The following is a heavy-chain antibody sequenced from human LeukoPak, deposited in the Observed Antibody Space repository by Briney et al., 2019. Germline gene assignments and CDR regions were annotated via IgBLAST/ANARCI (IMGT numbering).Heavy chain of an antibody. CDR2: IIPIFGTA. J-gene: IGHJ3*02. CDR1: GGTFSSYA. CDR3: ARESGSYYDPLGAFDI. Sequence: SVKVSCKASGGTFSSYAVSWVRQAPGQGLEWMGGIIPIFGTANYAQKFQGRVTITADESTSTAYMELSSLRSEDTAVYYCARESGSYYDPLGAFDIWGQGTMVTVSS. V-gene: IGHV1-69*13. D-gene: IGHD1-26*01.